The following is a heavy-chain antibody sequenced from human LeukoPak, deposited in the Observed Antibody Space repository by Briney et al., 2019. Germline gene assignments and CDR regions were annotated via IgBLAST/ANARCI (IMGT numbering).Heavy chain of an antibody. Sequence: PGVSLRLSCAASGFTFSTYWMHWVRQAPGKGLVWVSRIRPEGTTTAYADSVKGRFTISRDNAKNTLFLQMNSLSAEDTAVYYCARDLDWILFDYWGQGTLVTVSS. CDR1: GFTFSTYW. V-gene: IGHV3-74*03. J-gene: IGHJ4*02. CDR2: IRPEGTTT. D-gene: IGHD3-9*01. CDR3: ARDLDWILFDY.